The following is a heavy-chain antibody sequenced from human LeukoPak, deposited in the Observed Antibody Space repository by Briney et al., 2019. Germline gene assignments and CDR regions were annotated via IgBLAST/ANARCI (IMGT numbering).Heavy chain of an antibody. CDR2: VKPNSGGT. D-gene: IGHD1-26*01. Sequence: GASVKVSCKASGYTFTSYGISWVRQAPGQGLGWMGWVKPNSGGTYYARKFQGRVTMTRDTSISTAYMDLSSLRSDDTAVYFCARGRRILVEDTNAGDFFDYWGQGTLVTVSS. CDR3: ARGRRILVEDTNAGDFFDY. V-gene: IGHV1-2*02. CDR1: GYTFTSYG. J-gene: IGHJ4*02.